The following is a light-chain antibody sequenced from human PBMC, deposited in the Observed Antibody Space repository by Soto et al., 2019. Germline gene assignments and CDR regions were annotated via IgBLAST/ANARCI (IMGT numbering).Light chain of an antibody. V-gene: IGLV1-40*01. CDR3: QSSDSSLSAFHV. Sequence: QSVLTQPPSVSAAPGQKVTISCSGSSSNLGAGYDVHWYQQFPGTAPKLLIFGNTKRPSGVPDRFSGSKSGSSASLAITGLQAEDEADYYCQSSDSSLSAFHVFGTGTKLTVL. CDR1: SSNLGAGYD. CDR2: GNT. J-gene: IGLJ1*01.